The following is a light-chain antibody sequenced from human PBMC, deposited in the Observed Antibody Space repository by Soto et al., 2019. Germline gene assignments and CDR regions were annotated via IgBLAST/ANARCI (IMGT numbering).Light chain of an antibody. CDR1: PSVSSN. CDR3: QQYNNWPPST. J-gene: IGKJ5*01. V-gene: IGKV3-15*01. Sequence: IVMTQSPATLSVSPVERATISCRASPSVSSNLACYQQKPGQAPRLLIFGAPTRATGSPARFSGSGSGTEFTLTISSMQSEDFAVYYCQQYNNWPPSTFGQGTRLEIK. CDR2: GAP.